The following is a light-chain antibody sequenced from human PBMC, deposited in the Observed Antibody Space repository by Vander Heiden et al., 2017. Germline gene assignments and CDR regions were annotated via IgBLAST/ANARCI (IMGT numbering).Light chain of an antibody. CDR1: QDISNY. J-gene: IGKJ2*01. V-gene: IGKV1-33*01. CDR2: DAS. Sequence: DVQMSQSPSSLSASVGDRVTITCQASQDISNYLNWYQQKPGKAPKLLIYDASNLETGVPSRFSGSGYGTDFTLTISSRQPEDIATYYCQQDDNLPPYTFGQGTKLEIK. CDR3: QQDDNLPPYT.